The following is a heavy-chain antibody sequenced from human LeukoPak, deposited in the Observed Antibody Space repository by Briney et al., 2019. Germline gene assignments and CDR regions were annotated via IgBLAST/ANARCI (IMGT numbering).Heavy chain of an antibody. J-gene: IGHJ4*02. V-gene: IGHV3-11*06. CDR2: IGIDSGNT. CDR1: GFTFDDYA. Sequence: GGSLRLSCAASGFTFDDYAMHWVRQAPGKGLEWISYIGIDSGNTKYADSVKGRFTISGDKAKNSLYLQMNSLRVEDTAVYYCARDYKYAFDNWGQGTLVTVSS. CDR3: ARDYKYAFDN. D-gene: IGHD5-24*01.